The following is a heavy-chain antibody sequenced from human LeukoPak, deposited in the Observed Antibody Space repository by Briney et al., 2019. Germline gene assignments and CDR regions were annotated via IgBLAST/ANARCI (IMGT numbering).Heavy chain of an antibody. CDR1: GFTFSSYS. J-gene: IGHJ4*02. CDR3: ARGTTPQPWDFDY. D-gene: IGHD1-1*01. Sequence: GGSLRPSCAASGFTFSSYSMNWVRQAPGKGLEWVSSISSSSSYIYYADSVKGRFTISRDNAKNSLYLQMNSLRAEDTAVYYCARGTTPQPWDFDYWGQGTLVTVSS. CDR2: ISSSSSYI. V-gene: IGHV3-21*01.